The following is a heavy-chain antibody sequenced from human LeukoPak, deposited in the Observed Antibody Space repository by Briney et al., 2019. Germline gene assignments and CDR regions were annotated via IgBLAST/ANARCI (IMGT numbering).Heavy chain of an antibody. CDR3: ARGGHYDSSGYATGYAFEIDY. Sequence: KPSETLSLTCTVSGGSISSYYWSWIRQPPGKGLEWIGYIYYSGSTNYNPSLKSRVTISVDTSKNQFSLKLSSVTAADTAVYYCARGGHYDSSGYATGYAFEIDYWGQGTLVTVSS. D-gene: IGHD3-22*01. J-gene: IGHJ4*02. CDR2: IYYSGST. CDR1: GGSISSYY. V-gene: IGHV4-59*12.